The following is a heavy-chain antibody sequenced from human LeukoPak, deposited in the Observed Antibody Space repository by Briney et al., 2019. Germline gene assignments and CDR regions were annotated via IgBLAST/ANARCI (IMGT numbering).Heavy chain of an antibody. D-gene: IGHD1-26*01. CDR3: ARAENSGSYSY. J-gene: IGHJ4*02. CDR1: GFTFSSSA. CDR2: ITSNGDST. Sequence: GGSLRLSCAASGFTFSSSAMHWVRQAPGKGLEYVSAITSNGDSTYYANSVKGRFTISRDNSKNTLYLQMGSLRADDMAVYYCARAENSGSYSYGGQGTLVTVSS. V-gene: IGHV3-64*01.